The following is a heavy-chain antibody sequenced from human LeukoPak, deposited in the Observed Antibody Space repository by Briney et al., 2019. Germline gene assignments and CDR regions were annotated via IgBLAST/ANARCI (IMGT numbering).Heavy chain of an antibody. V-gene: IGHV3-30*18. J-gene: IGHJ4*02. CDR3: AKEFDSSSWDNYFDY. CDR2: TPSDGTNK. D-gene: IGHD6-13*01. Sequence: GGSLRLSCAASGFTFSSYGMHWVRQAPGKGLEWVAVTPSDGTNKYYADSVKGRFTISRDNSKNTLYLQMNSLRAEDTAVYYCAKEFDSSSWDNYFDYWGQGTLVTVSS. CDR1: GFTFSSYG.